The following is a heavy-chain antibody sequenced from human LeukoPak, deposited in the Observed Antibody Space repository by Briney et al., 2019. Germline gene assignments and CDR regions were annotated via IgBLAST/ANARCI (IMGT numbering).Heavy chain of an antibody. CDR3: ARAYSGYDFFDY. D-gene: IGHD5-12*01. CDR2: A. Sequence: ANYAQKFQGRVTITADVSTSTAYMEVSSLRSEDTAVYYCARAYSGYDFFDYWGQGILVTVSS. V-gene: IGHV1-69*01. J-gene: IGHJ4*02.